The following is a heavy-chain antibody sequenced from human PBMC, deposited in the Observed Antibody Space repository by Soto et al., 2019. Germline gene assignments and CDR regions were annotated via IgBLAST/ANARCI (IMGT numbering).Heavy chain of an antibody. CDR2: ISAYNANT. J-gene: IGHJ6*02. D-gene: IGHD2-21*01. CDR3: AVVITDDYLGMDV. CDR1: GYTYTAYG. V-gene: IGHV1-18*04. Sequence: QVQLVQSGAEVKKPGASVKVSCKASGYTYTAYGIIWVRQAPGQGLEWMGWISAYNANTNYAQKFQGRVTMITDTSTSTAYMALRSLRSDDTAVYFCAVVITDDYLGMDVWGQGTTVTVSS.